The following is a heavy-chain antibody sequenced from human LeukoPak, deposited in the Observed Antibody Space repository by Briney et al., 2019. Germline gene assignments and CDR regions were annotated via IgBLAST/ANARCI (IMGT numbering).Heavy chain of an antibody. V-gene: IGHV4-59*08. CDR2: IYYRGST. CDR3: ARGGPYYYDSSGYYYGVFDY. CDR1: GGSLSSYY. Sequence: SETLSLTCTVSGGSLSSYYWSWIRQPPGKGLEWIGNIYYRGSTNYNPSLKSRVTMSVDTSKNQFSLKVSSVTAADTAVYYCARGGPYYYDSSGYYYGVFDYWGQGTLVTVSS. J-gene: IGHJ4*02. D-gene: IGHD3-22*01.